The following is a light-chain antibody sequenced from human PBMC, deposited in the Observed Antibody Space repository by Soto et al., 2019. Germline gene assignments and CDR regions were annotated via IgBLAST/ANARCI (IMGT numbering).Light chain of an antibody. V-gene: IGKV1-5*02. CDR1: QSFTGG. CDR2: DVS. CDR3: QQYKVYPYT. Sequence: DIQITQSPSTLSASLGAKVTLICRAGQSFTGGWAWYQQKPGRPPKLLIYDVSILESGVPSRFSGSESGADFTLTISSLRPDDFATFYCQQYKVYPYTFGQGTRL. J-gene: IGKJ2*01.